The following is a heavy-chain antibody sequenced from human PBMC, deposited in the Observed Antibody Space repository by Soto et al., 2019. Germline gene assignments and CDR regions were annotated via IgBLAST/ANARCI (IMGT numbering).Heavy chain of an antibody. V-gene: IGHV4-30-2*01. CDR1: GGSISSGGDS. J-gene: IGHJ5*02. CDR3: ARAQIPHWFDP. Sequence: QLQLQESGSGLVRPSETLSLTCTVSGGSISSGGDSCSWIRQAPGKGLEWIGYIYHSGSAIYNPSPKGRVTMTADRSKNQFSLRLNSVAAADTAVYYCARAQIPHWFDPWGQGILVTVSP. D-gene: IGHD2-21*01. CDR2: IYHSGSA.